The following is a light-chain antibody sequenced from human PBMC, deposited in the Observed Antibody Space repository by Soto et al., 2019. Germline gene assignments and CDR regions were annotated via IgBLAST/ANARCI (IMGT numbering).Light chain of an antibody. V-gene: IGLV2-18*02. CDR2: DIS. CDR3: SSYTTSSTYG. CDR1: SSDVGSSNG. J-gene: IGLJ1*01. Sequence: QSALTQPPSVSGSPGQSVAISCTGTSSDVGSSNGVSWYQQPPGTATKLMIYDISNRPSGVPDRFSGSKSGNTASLTISGLQAEDEADYYCSSYTTSSTYGFGTGTKVTVL.